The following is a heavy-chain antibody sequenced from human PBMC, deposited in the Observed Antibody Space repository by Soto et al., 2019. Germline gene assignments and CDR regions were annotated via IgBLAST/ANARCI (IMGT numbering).Heavy chain of an antibody. J-gene: IGHJ4*02. V-gene: IGHV1-46*01. CDR3: ARAGYCSGGTCFHGNCDY. D-gene: IGHD2-15*01. CDR1: GYTFTTYY. CDR2: INPNGGST. Sequence: QVQLVQSGAEVKRPGASVKVFCKASGYTFTTYYMHWVRHAPGQGLEWLGIINPNGGSTTYAQKFQGRVTMTRDTSTSTVYLALSSLRSEDTAVYYCARAGYCSGGTCFHGNCDYWGQGTLVTVSA.